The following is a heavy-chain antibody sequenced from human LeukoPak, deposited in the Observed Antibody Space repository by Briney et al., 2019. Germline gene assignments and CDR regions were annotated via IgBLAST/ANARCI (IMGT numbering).Heavy chain of an antibody. Sequence: GGSLRLSCAASGFTFSNFAMSWVHQAPGKGLQWVSAISDSGGGTFYADSVKGRFTISRDNSKNTLYLQMNSLRAEDTAVYYCAKVGVGWVAFEYWGQGTLVTVSS. CDR3: AKVGVGWVAFEY. CDR2: ISDSGGGT. D-gene: IGHD3-16*01. V-gene: IGHV3-23*01. CDR1: GFTFSNFA. J-gene: IGHJ4*02.